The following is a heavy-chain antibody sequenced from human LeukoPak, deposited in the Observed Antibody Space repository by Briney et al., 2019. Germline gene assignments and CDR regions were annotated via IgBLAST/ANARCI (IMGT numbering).Heavy chain of an antibody. CDR2: INHSGST. Sequence: SSETLSLTCAVYGGSFSGYYWSWIRQPPGKGLEWIGEINHSGSTNYNPSLKSRVTISVDTSKNQFSLKLSSVTAADTAVYYCARKVRVSSSWYGYWGQGTLVTVSS. CDR3: ARKVRVSSSWYGY. D-gene: IGHD6-13*01. J-gene: IGHJ4*02. V-gene: IGHV4-34*01. CDR1: GGSFSGYY.